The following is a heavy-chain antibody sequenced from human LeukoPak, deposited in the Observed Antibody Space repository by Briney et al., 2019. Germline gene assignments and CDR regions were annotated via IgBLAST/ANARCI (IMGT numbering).Heavy chain of an antibody. CDR2: ISAYNGNT. D-gene: IGHD6-19*01. J-gene: IGHJ3*02. Sequence: GASVKVSCKASGYTFTSYGISWVRQAPGQGLEWMGWISAYNGNTNYAQKLQGRVTMTTDTSTSTAYMELRSLRSDDTAVYYCASYRPSGRYSSGWHDAFDIWGQGTMVTVSS. CDR3: ASYRPSGRYSSGWHDAFDI. V-gene: IGHV1-18*01. CDR1: GYTFTSYG.